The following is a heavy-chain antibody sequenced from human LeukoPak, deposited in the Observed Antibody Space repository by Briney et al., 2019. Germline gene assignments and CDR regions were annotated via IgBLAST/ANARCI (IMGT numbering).Heavy chain of an antibody. CDR2: INSDGGST. Sequence: GGSLRLSCAASGFTFSSHWMHWVRQAPGKGLVWVSRINSDGGSTSYADSVKGRFTISRDNAKNTLYLQMNSLRAEDTAVYYCARGPPYGSGSYYPGDYWGQGTLVTVSS. V-gene: IGHV3-74*01. CDR1: GFTFSSHW. D-gene: IGHD3-10*01. J-gene: IGHJ4*02. CDR3: ARGPPYGSGSYYPGDY.